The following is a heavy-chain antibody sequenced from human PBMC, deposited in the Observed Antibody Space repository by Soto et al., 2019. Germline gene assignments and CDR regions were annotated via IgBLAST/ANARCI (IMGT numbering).Heavy chain of an antibody. V-gene: IGHV3-30-3*01. CDR3: ARDQRGQYFDWAAFFDF. CDR2: VSYDGSNE. Sequence: QVQLVESGGGVVQPGRSLRLSCAASGFTFSSHAMHWVRQAPGKGLEWVAVVSYDGSNEYYADSVKGRFTISRDNSRNTVYLQMNSLRTDDTAVYFCARDQRGQYFDWAAFFDFWGQGTLVTVSS. D-gene: IGHD3-9*01. J-gene: IGHJ4*02. CDR1: GFTFSSHA.